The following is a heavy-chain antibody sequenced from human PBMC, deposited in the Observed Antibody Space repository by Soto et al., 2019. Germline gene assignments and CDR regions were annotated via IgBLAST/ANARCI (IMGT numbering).Heavy chain of an antibody. J-gene: IGHJ6*02. V-gene: IGHV4-30-2*03. Sequence: SETLSLTCAVSGGSISSGGYSWSWIRQPPGKGLEWIGSIYYSGSTYYNPSLKSRVTISVDTSKNQFSLKLSSVTAADTAVYYCARLRGYCSSTSCYVRGYYYYGMDVWGQGTTVTVSS. CDR2: IYYSGST. CDR3: ARLRGYCSSTSCYVRGYYYYGMDV. D-gene: IGHD2-2*01. CDR1: GGSISSGGYS.